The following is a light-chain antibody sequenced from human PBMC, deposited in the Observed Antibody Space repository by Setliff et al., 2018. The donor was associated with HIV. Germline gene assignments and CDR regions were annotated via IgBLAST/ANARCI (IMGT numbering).Light chain of an antibody. CDR3: SSYAITNTLP. Sequence: SVLTQPASVSGSPGQSITISCTGTSSDVGGYSHVSWYQQHPGKAPKLIIYEARNRPSGVSNRFSGSKSGNTASLTISGLQTEDEADYYCSSYAITNTLPFGTGTKVTVL. CDR1: SSDVGGYSH. V-gene: IGLV2-14*01. CDR2: EAR. J-gene: IGLJ1*01.